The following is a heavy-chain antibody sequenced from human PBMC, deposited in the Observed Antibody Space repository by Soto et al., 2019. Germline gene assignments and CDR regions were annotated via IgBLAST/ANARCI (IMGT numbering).Heavy chain of an antibody. V-gene: IGHV3-66*01. Sequence: EVQLVESGGGLVQPGGPLRLSCAASGSTISSNSMTWVRQAPGKGLEWVAFIYRTGDTYYGDSVKGRFTISRDTSKSTLFLQMNSLRAEDTAIYYCAKLAIQDPVDYWGQGTVVTVSS. CDR2: IYRTGDT. CDR1: GSTISSNS. D-gene: IGHD5-12*01. CDR3: AKLAIQDPVDY. J-gene: IGHJ4*02.